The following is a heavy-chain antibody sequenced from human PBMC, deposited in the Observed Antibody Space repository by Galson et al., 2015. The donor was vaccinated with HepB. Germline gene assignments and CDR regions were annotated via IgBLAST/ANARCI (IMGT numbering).Heavy chain of an antibody. D-gene: IGHD6-13*01. Sequence: SVKVSCKASGGTFSSYTISWVRQAPGQGLEWMGRIIPILGIANYAQKFQGRVTITADKSTSTAYMELSSLRSEDTAVYYCARETLNDSSPTPFDYWGQGTLVTVSS. V-gene: IGHV1-69*04. CDR1: GGTFSSYT. J-gene: IGHJ4*02. CDR3: ARETLNDSSPTPFDY. CDR2: IIPILGIA.